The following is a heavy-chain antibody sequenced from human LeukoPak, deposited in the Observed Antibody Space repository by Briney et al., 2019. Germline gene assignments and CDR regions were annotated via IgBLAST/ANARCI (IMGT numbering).Heavy chain of an antibody. CDR3: ARSYGSGSSLFY. V-gene: IGHV1-2*02. CDR1: GYTFTGYY. D-gene: IGHD3-10*01. Sequence: ASVKVSCKASGYTFTGYYMHWVRQAPGQGLEWMGWINPNSGGTNYAQKFQGRVTMTRDTSISTAYMELSRLRSDDTAVYYCARSYGSGSSLFYWGQGTLVTVSS. J-gene: IGHJ4*02. CDR2: INPNSGGT.